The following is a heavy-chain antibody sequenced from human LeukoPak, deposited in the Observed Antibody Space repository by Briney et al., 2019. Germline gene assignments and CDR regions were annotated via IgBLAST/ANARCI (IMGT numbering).Heavy chain of an antibody. V-gene: IGHV4-39*02. CDR2: IFYSGKT. J-gene: IGHJ5*02. Sequence: PSETLSLTCTVSNGSMTSDSYYWAWVRQPPGKGLEWIGTIFYSGKTYYSASLKSRVTVSLDTSRKDFSLRLSSVTAADTAVYYCARLWIVATWFDAWGQGALVTVSS. CDR1: NGSMTSDSYY. CDR3: ARLWIVATWFDA. D-gene: IGHD2-2*03.